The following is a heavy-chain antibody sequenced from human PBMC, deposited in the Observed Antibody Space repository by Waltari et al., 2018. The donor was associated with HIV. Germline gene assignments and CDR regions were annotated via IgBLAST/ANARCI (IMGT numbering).Heavy chain of an antibody. CDR3: TRGTFTVTYYFDY. J-gene: IGHJ4*02. V-gene: IGHV3-49*03. D-gene: IGHD4-17*01. CDR1: GFSFGDYA. CDR2: IRSKAYGGTT. Sequence: EVQLGASGGGLVQPGRSLRLSCATSGFSFGDYAMSWFRQAPGKGLEWVGFIRSKAYGGTTQYAASVKGRFTISRDDSKSIAYLQMNSLKTEDTALYYCTRGTFTVTYYFDYWGRGTLVTVSS.